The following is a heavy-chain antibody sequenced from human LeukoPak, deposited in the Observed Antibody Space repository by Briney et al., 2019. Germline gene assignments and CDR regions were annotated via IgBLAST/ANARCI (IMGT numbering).Heavy chain of an antibody. D-gene: IGHD6-13*01. V-gene: IGHV5-51*01. Sequence: GESLKISCKGSGYSFTSYWIGWVRQMPGKGLEWMGIIYPGDSDTRYSPSFQGQVTISADKSISTAYLQWSSLKASDTAMYYCARQVASSCYGNYFDYWGQGTLVTVSS. J-gene: IGHJ4*02. CDR1: GYSFTSYW. CDR3: ARQVASSCYGNYFDY. CDR2: IYPGDSDT.